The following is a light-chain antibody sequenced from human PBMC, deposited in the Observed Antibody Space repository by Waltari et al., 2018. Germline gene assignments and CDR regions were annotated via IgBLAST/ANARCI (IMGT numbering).Light chain of an antibody. CDR2: GNN. CDR1: SFTLGSHT. V-gene: IGLV1-44*01. Sequence: SVLPPPPSASGPPGQRVTLSSSGRSFTLGSHTVNWYQQRPGTAPKLRMFGNNHRPSGVPGRFSGSKSGTSASLAISGLQSEDEADYYCGVWDDSLNGVVFGGGTKLTVL. J-gene: IGLJ2*01. CDR3: GVWDDSLNGVV.